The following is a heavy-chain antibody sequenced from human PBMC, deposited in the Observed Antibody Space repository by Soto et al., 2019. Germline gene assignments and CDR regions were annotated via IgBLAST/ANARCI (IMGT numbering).Heavy chain of an antibody. V-gene: IGHV4-39*01. Sequence: QLQLQESGPGLVKPSETLSLTCTVSGGSISSSSYYWGWIRQPPGKGLEWIGSIYYSGSTYYNPSLKSRVPTSQDTSKNQSSLKLSSVTAADTAVYYCARRHSSSWYPGWFDPWGQGTLVNVSS. D-gene: IGHD6-13*01. CDR1: GGSISSSSYY. CDR3: ARRHSSSWYPGWFDP. CDR2: IYYSGST. J-gene: IGHJ5*02.